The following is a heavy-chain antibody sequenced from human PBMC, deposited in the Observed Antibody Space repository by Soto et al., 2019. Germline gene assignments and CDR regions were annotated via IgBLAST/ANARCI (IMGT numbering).Heavy chain of an antibody. D-gene: IGHD5-12*01. V-gene: IGHV3-33*01. CDR1: GFTFSSYG. CDR3: ARDLAGDGYNWWGY. Sequence: QVQLVESGGGVVQPGRSLRLSCAASGFTFSSYGMHWVRQAPGKGLEWVAVIWYDGSNKYYADSVKGRFTISRDNSKNTLYLQMNSLRAEDTAVYYCARDLAGDGYNWWGYWGQGTLVTVSS. CDR2: IWYDGSNK. J-gene: IGHJ4*02.